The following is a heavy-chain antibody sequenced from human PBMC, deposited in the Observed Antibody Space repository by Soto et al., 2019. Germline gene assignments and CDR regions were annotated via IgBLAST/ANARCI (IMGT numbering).Heavy chain of an antibody. CDR1: GGTFGSHG. J-gene: IGHJ4*02. CDR3: ARGAMANFDY. D-gene: IGHD5-18*01. Sequence: SVKVYCKSSGGTFGSHGIAWVRQAPGQGLEWMGGFIAMLGTPTYAKKVQGRATITADESLTSSYLELRSLRSEDTAVYFCARGAMANFDYWGQGTVVTVSS. CDR2: FIAMLGTP. V-gene: IGHV1-69*01.